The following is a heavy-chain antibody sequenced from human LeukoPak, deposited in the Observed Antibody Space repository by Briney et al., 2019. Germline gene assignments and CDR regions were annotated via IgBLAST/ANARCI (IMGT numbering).Heavy chain of an antibody. CDR3: ARGPIQLWIHNAMDV. V-gene: IGHV3-49*04. J-gene: IGHJ6*02. CDR1: GFTFGDHA. Sequence: TGGYLRLSCTGSGFTFGDHAMSWVRQAPGKGLEWVGFIRSKAYRGTTEYAASVKGRFSISRDDSASIAYLQMNSLKTEDTAVYYCARGPIQLWIHNAMDVWGQGTTVTVSS. CDR2: IRSKAYRGTT. D-gene: IGHD5-18*01.